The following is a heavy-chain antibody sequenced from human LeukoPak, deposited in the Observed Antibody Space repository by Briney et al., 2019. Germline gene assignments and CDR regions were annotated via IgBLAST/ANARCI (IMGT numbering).Heavy chain of an antibody. J-gene: IGHJ5*02. CDR1: GGSISSSSYY. CDR2: IYYSGST. CDR3: ARTIAAANRWFDP. V-gene: IGHV4-39*07. Sequence: PSETLSLTCTVSGGSISSSSYYRGWIRQPPGKGLEWIGSIYYSGSTYYNPSLKSRVTISVDTSKNQFSLKLSSVTAADTAVYYCARTIAAANRWFDPWGQGTLVTVSS. D-gene: IGHD6-13*01.